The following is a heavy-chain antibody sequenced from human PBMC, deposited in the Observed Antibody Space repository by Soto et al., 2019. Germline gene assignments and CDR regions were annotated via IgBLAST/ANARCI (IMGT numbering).Heavy chain of an antibody. CDR1: GGSISSYY. CDR3: ASLRDVNIVATAGFDP. V-gene: IGHV4-59*08. CDR2: IYYSGST. J-gene: IGHJ5*02. Sequence: TLSLTCTVSGGSISSYYWSWIRQPPGKGLEWIRYIYYSGSTNYNPSLKSRVTISVDTSKNQFSLKLSSVTAADTAVYYCASLRDVNIVATAGFDPWGQGTLVTVSS. D-gene: IGHD5-12*01.